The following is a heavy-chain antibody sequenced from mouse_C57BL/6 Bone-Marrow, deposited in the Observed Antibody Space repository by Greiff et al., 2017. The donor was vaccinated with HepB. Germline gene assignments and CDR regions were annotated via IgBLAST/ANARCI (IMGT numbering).Heavy chain of an antibody. CDR3: AREKGNHFAY. CDR1: GYTFTSYW. CDR2: IDPSDSYT. J-gene: IGHJ3*01. V-gene: IGHV1-59*01. D-gene: IGHD2-1*01. Sequence: VQLQQPGAELVRPGTSVKLSCKASGYTFTSYWMHWVKQRPGQGLEWIGVIDPSDSYTNYNQKFKGKATLTVDTSSSTAYMQLSSLTSEDSAVYYCAREKGNHFAYWGQGTLVTVSA.